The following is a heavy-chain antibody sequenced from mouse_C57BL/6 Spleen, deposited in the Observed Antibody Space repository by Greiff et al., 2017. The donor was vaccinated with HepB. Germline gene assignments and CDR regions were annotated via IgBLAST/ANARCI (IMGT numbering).Heavy chain of an antibody. CDR2: IYPGDGDT. Sequence: QVQLKESGPELVKPGASVKISCKASGYAFSSSWMNWVKQRPGKGLEWIGRIYPGDGDTNYNGKFKGKATLTADKSSSTAYMQLSSLTSEDSAVYFCAREPRRAMDYWGQGTSVTVSS. CDR1: GYAFSSSW. V-gene: IGHV1-82*01. J-gene: IGHJ4*01. CDR3: AREPRRAMDY.